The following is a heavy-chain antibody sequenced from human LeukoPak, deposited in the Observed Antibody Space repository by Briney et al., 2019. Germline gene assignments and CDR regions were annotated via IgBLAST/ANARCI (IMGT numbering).Heavy chain of an antibody. CDR2: IKSNTDGGTT. CDR3: TTVPGDYPDY. V-gene: IGHV3-15*01. CDR1: GFTFSNAW. D-gene: IGHD4-17*01. Sequence: GGSLRLSCATSGFTFSNAWMTWVRQAPGKGLEWVGRIKSNTDGGTTDYAAPVKGRFTISRDDSKTTLYLQMNSLKTEDTAVYNCTTVPGDYPDYWGQGTLVTVSS. J-gene: IGHJ4*02.